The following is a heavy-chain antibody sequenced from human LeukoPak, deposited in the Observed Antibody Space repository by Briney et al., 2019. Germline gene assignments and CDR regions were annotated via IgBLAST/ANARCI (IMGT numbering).Heavy chain of an antibody. CDR1: GYSISSGYF. V-gene: IGHV4-38-2*02. J-gene: IGHJ4*02. Sequence: SETLSITCTVSGYSISSGYFWGWVRQPPGKGLEWIGNIYHSGSTYYNPSLKSRVTISVDTSKNQFSLKLSSVTAADTAVYYCARTLYSSGWCPFDYWGQGALVTVSS. CDR2: IYHSGST. CDR3: ARTLYSSGWCPFDY. D-gene: IGHD6-19*01.